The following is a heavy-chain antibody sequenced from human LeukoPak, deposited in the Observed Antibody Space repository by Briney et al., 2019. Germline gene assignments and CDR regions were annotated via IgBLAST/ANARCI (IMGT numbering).Heavy chain of an antibody. CDR3: ARLQVVAALGAFDI. V-gene: IGHV5-51*01. D-gene: IGHD2-15*01. CDR2: IYPGDSDS. J-gene: IGHJ3*02. Sequence: GESLKISCKGSGYSFTNNWIGWVRQMPGKGLEWMGIIYPGDSDSRYSPSFQGQVTISADKSINAAYLHWSSLKASDTAMYYCARLQVVAALGAFDIWAKGQWSPSLQ. CDR1: GYSFTNNW.